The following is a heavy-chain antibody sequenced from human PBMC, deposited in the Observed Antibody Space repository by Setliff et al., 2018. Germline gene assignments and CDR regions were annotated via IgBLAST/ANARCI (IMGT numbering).Heavy chain of an antibody. D-gene: IGHD2-2*01. J-gene: IGHJ6*03. Sequence: GGSLRLSCAASGFTFSSYSMNWVRQAPGKGLEWVSYISSSSSTIYYADSVKGRFTISRDNAKNSLYLQMNSLRAEDTAVYYCARVTKPAAISYYYYMDVWGKGTTVTV. CDR1: GFTFSSYS. CDR3: ARVTKPAAISYYYYMDV. V-gene: IGHV3-48*01. CDR2: ISSSSSTI.